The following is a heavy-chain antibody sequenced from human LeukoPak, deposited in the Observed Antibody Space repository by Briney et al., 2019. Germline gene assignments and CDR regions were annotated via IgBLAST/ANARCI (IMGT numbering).Heavy chain of an antibody. D-gene: IGHD3-22*01. CDR3: ATSGSSGLEYFQH. Sequence: PGGSLRLSCAASGFTFSSYAMSWVRQAPGKGLEWVSAISGSGGSTYYADSVKGRFTISRDNSKNTLYLQMNSLRAEDTAVYYCATSGSSGLEYFQHWGQGTLVTVSS. CDR1: GFTFSSYA. J-gene: IGHJ1*01. V-gene: IGHV3-23*01. CDR2: ISGSGGST.